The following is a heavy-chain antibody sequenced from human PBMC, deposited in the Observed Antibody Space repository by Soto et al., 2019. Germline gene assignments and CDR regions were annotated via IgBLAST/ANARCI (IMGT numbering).Heavy chain of an antibody. J-gene: IGHJ6*02. CDR3: ARVGYYDFWSGYLYYYYGMDV. V-gene: IGHV3-74*01. Sequence: GGSLRLSCAASGFTFSSYWMHWVRQAPGKGLVWVSRINSDGSSTSYADSVKGRFTISRDNAKNTLYLQMSSLRAEDTAVYYCARVGYYDFWSGYLYYYYGMDVWGQGTTVTVSS. CDR2: INSDGSST. CDR1: GFTFSSYW. D-gene: IGHD3-3*01.